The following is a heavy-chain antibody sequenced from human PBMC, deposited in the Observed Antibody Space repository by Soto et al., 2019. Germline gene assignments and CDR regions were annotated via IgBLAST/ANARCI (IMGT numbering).Heavy chain of an antibody. J-gene: IGHJ6*02. CDR2: IYYSGST. CDR3: AREHRPNYYYYYGMDV. V-gene: IGHV4-31*03. CDR1: GGSISSGGYY. Sequence: SSETLSLTCTVSGGSISSGGYYWSWIRQHPGKGLEWIGYIYYSGSTYYNPSLKSRVTISVDTSKNQFSLKLSSVTAADTAVYYCAREHRPNYYYYYGMDVWGQGTTVTVSS.